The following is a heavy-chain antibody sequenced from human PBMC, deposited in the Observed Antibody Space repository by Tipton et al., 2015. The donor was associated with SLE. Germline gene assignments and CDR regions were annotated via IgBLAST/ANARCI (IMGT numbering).Heavy chain of an antibody. CDR1: GFTFSSYA. D-gene: IGHD1-26*01. V-gene: IGHV3-23*03. CDR3: ARDIWEVGATHFDY. Sequence: SLRLSCAASGFTFSSYAMSWVRQAPGKGLEWVSVIYSGGSTYYADSVKGRFTISRDSSKNTLYLQMNSLRAEDTAVYYCARDIWEVGATHFDYWGQGTLVTVSS. J-gene: IGHJ4*02. CDR2: IYSGGST.